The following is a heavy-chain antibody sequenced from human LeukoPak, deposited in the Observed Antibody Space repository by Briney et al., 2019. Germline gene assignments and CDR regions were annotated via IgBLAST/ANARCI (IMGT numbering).Heavy chain of an antibody. Sequence: ASVKVSCKASGYTFTSYGISWVRQAPGQGLEWMGWISAYSGNTNYAQKLQGRVTMTTDTSTSTAYMELRGLRSDDTAVYYCARDSERASSGWYMAWIQEDWGQGTLVTVSS. D-gene: IGHD6-19*01. CDR2: ISAYSGNT. CDR1: GYTFTSYG. CDR3: ARDSERASSGWYMAWIQED. V-gene: IGHV1-18*01. J-gene: IGHJ4*02.